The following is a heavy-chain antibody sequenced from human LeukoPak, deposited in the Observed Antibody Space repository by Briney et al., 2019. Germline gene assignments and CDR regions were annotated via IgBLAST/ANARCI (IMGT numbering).Heavy chain of an antibody. CDR2: FNSNGSST. CDR1: GFPFSSYW. J-gene: IGHJ4*02. CDR3: ATSEGQSYYDFWSGYGRSDY. D-gene: IGHD3-3*01. Sequence: GGPLRLSCAAPGFPFSSYWWPWVRQPPGKGLVGVPRFNSNGSSTSYADSVKGRFTISRDNAKNTLYLQMNSLRAEDTAVYYCATSEGQSYYDFWSGYGRSDYWGQGTLVTVSS. V-gene: IGHV3-74*01.